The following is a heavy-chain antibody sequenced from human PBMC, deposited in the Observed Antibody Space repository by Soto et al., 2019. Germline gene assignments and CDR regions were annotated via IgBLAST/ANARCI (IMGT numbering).Heavy chain of an antibody. Sequence: SETLSLTCAVYGESFSGYYWSWIRQPPGKGLEWIGEINHSGSTNYNPSLKSRVTISVDTSKNQFSLKLSSVTAADTAVYYCARGRRLFPAAGTRHPLSPLQGTWTHLAWFDPWGQGTLVTVSS. D-gene: IGHD6-13*01. CDR1: GESFSGYY. CDR3: ARGRRLFPAAGTRHPLSPLQGTWTHLAWFDP. J-gene: IGHJ5*02. V-gene: IGHV4-34*01. CDR2: INHSGST.